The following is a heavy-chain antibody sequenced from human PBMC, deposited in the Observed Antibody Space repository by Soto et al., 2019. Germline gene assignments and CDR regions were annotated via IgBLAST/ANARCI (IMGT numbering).Heavy chain of an antibody. Sequence: WTWIRQHPGKGLEWIGYIYYSGSTYYNPSLKSRVTISVDTSKNQFSLKLSSVTAADTAVYYCARSPGGYYWVDYWGQGTLVTVSS. J-gene: IGHJ4*02. CDR2: IYYSGST. D-gene: IGHD3-22*01. V-gene: IGHV4-31*02. CDR3: ARSPGGYYWVDY.